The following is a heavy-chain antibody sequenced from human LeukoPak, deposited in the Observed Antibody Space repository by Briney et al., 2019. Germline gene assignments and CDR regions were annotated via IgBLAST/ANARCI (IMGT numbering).Heavy chain of an antibody. D-gene: IGHD1/OR15-1a*01. Sequence: GGSLRLSCVASGFTFSSHWMSWVRQAPGKGLEWVANINQDGGEKHYVDSMKGRFTISRDNARNSLYLQMNSQRSEDTAVYFCARDGVAPGTYFDRWGQGTLVTVSS. V-gene: IGHV3-7*04. CDR3: ARDGVAPGTYFDR. CDR2: INQDGGEK. CDR1: GFTFSSHW. J-gene: IGHJ4*02.